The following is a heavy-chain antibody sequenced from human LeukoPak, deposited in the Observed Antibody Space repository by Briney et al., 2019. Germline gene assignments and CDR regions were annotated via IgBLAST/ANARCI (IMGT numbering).Heavy chain of an antibody. D-gene: IGHD6-13*01. CDR1: GYSISNGYY. J-gene: IGHJ3*02. CDR2: IYHSGST. V-gene: IGHV4-38-2*02. Sequence: SETLSLTCSVSGYSISNGYYWGWIRQPPGKGLEWIGSIYHSGSTNCNPSLKSRVNISVDTSKNHFSLKVHSVTAADTAVYYCAREDDTIADNTFDIWGQGTVVTVSS. CDR3: AREDDTIADNTFDI.